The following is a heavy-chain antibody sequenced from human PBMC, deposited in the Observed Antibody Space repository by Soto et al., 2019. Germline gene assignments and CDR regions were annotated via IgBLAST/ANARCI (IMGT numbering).Heavy chain of an antibody. CDR1: GYIFTNYA. CDR2: INTGNGNT. CDR3: ANSPLGALQRGWFDP. J-gene: IGHJ5*02. Sequence: ASVKVSCKASGYIFTNYAMHWVLQAPGQRLEWMGWINTGNGNTKYSQKFQGRVTITRDTSASTAYMELSSLRSKDTAVYYCANSPLGALQRGWFDPWGQGTLVTVSS. V-gene: IGHV1-3*04. D-gene: IGHD3-10*01.